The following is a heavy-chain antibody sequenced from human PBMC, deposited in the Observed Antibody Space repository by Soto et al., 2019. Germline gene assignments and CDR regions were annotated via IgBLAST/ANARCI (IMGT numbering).Heavy chain of an antibody. D-gene: IGHD2-21*02. Sequence: PSETLSLTCTVSGGSINSDSYHWTWIRQSPGKGLEWIGYIHHSGAFLYNPSFKSRLTISVDTSKNQFSLHLSSVTDADTAAYFCAREDDGGDSLDVWGQGTTVTVSS. CDR3: AREDDGGDSLDV. J-gene: IGHJ6*02. V-gene: IGHV4-30-4*08. CDR2: IHHSGAF. CDR1: GGSINSDSYH.